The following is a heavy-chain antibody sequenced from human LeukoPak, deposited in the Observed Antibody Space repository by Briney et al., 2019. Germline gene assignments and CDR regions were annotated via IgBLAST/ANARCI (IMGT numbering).Heavy chain of an antibody. Sequence: GGPLRLSCAASGFTFDDYAMHWVRQAPGKGLEWVSGISWNSGSIGYADSVKGRFTISRDNAKNSLYLQMNSLRAEDTAVYYCAMYSSANAREFQGWGQGTLVTVSS. CDR2: ISWNSGSI. CDR1: GFTFDDYA. J-gene: IGHJ1*01. CDR3: AMYSSANAREFQG. V-gene: IGHV3-9*01. D-gene: IGHD3-22*01.